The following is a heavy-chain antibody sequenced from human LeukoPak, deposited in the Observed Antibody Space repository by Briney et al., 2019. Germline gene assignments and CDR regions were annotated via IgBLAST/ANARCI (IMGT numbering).Heavy chain of an antibody. J-gene: IGHJ4*02. Sequence: ASVKVSCKASGYTFTSYYMHWVRQAPAQGLEWMGIINPSGGSTSYAQKFQDRVTMTRDMSTSTVYMELSSLRSEDTAVYYCARDEDGYNYGDYWGQGTLVTVSS. V-gene: IGHV1-46*01. CDR3: ARDEDGYNYGDY. D-gene: IGHD5-24*01. CDR1: GYTFTSYY. CDR2: INPSGGST.